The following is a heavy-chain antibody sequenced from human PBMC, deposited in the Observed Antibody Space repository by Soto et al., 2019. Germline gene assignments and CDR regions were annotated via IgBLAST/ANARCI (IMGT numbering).Heavy chain of an antibody. CDR2: ISYDGSNK. CDR1: GFTFSSYA. J-gene: IGHJ4*02. V-gene: IGHV3-30-3*01. D-gene: IGHD6-25*01. Sequence: QVQLVESGGGVVQPGRSLRLSCAASGFTFSSYAMHWVRQAPGKGLEWVAVISYDGSNKYYADSVKGRFTISRDNSKNTLYLQMNSLRAEDTAVYYCAREKSRSDVDWGQGTLVTVSS. CDR3: AREKSRSDVD.